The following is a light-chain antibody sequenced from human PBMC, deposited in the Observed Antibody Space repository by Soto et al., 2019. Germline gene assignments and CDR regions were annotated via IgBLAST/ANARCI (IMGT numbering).Light chain of an antibody. CDR2: AAS. CDR1: HVVSNY. V-gene: IGKV1-8*01. J-gene: IGKJ2*01. CDR3: QHYYSYPYT. Sequence: AVQMTQSPSSLSASIGDTVTITCRASHVVSNYLAWYQQKPGNPSKALIYAASFLQSGVPSRFSGSGSGTEFTLTIRFLQSEDFATYYCQHYYSYPYTFGQGTTLE.